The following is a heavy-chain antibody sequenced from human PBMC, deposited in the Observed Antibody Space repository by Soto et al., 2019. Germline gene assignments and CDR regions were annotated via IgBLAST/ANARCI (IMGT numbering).Heavy chain of an antibody. D-gene: IGHD4-17*01. V-gene: IGHV4-31*03. CDR2: IYYSGST. Sequence: QVQLQESGPGLVKPSQTLSLTCTVSGGSISSGGYYWSWIRQHPGKGLEWIGYIYYSGSTYYNPSLKSRVTISGDTSKNQFFLKLGSVTAADTAVYYCARNGYGDYALYYYYGMDVCGQGTTVTVSS. CDR3: ARNGYGDYALYYYYGMDV. CDR1: GGSISSGGYY. J-gene: IGHJ6*02.